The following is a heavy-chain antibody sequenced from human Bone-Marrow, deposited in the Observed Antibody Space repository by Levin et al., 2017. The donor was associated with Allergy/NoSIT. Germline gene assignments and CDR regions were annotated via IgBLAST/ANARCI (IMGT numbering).Heavy chain of an antibody. J-gene: IGHJ6*02. CDR1: GVSISNFY. V-gene: IGHV4-59*01. CDR2: ISNSEKT. CDR3: ARDSAEAYGLDV. Sequence: SQTLSLTCTVSGVSISNFYWNWIRQPPGKGLEWIGYISNSEKTHYSPSLRWRVTISVDTSKNQISLKVISVSGADSAMYYCARDSAEAYGLDVWGQGTTVTVSS.